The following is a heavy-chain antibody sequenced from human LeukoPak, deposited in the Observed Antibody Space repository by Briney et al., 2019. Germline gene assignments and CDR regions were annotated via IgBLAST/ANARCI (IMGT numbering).Heavy chain of an antibody. Sequence: PSETLSLTCAVSGGSITTTNWWSWVRQPPGKGLEWIGEVHLNGVTNYNPSLESRFSMSIDKSNNHLSLEVTSVTAADTAIYYCTRESGAFSPFGFWGQGTLVTVSS. V-gene: IGHV4-4*02. CDR2: VHLNGVT. J-gene: IGHJ4*02. CDR3: TRESGAFSPFGF. D-gene: IGHD1-26*01. CDR1: GGSITTTNW.